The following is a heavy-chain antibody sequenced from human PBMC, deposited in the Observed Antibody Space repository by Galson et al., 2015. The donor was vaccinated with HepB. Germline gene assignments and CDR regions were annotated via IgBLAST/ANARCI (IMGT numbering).Heavy chain of an antibody. Sequence: SLRLSCAASGFTFSSYSMNWVRQAPGKGLEWVSLISSSSSYIHYADSVKGRFTISRDNANNSLYLQMNSLRAEDTAVYYCARDLGFFDWLLVDAFDIWGQGTMVTVSS. D-gene: IGHD3-9*01. J-gene: IGHJ3*02. V-gene: IGHV3-21*01. CDR2: ISSSSSYI. CDR1: GFTFSSYS. CDR3: ARDLGFFDWLLVDAFDI.